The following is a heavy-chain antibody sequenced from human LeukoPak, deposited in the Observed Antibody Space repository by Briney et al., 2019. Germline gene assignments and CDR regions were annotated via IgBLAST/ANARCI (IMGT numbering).Heavy chain of an antibody. CDR1: GFTFSNAW. V-gene: IGHV3-15*01. Sequence: GGSLRLSCAASGFTFSNAWMSWVRQAPGKGLEWVSRIKSKTDGGTAHYAAPVKGRFTISRDDSKDTMYLQMNSLRAEDTAVYYCASVGSSTSSCYYYYMDVWGKGTTVTVSS. J-gene: IGHJ6*03. D-gene: IGHD2-2*01. CDR3: ASVGSSTSSCYYYYMDV. CDR2: IKSKTDGGTA.